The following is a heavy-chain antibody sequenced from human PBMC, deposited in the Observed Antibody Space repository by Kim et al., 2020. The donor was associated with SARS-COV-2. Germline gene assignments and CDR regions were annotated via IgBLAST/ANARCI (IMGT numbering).Heavy chain of an antibody. CDR2: ISWNSGSI. V-gene: IGHV3-9*01. J-gene: IGHJ6*02. CDR3: AKDALVVPGGMDV. Sequence: GGSLRLSCAASGFTFDDYAMHWVRQAPGKGLEWVSGISWNSGSIGYADSVKGRFTISRDNAKNSLYLQMNSLRAEDTALYYCAKDALVVPGGMDVWGQGTTVTVSS. CDR1: GFTFDDYA. D-gene: IGHD2-2*01.